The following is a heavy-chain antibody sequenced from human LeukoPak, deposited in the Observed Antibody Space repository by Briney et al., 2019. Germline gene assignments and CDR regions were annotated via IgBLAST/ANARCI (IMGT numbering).Heavy chain of an antibody. V-gene: IGHV1-18*01. J-gene: IGHJ4*02. CDR3: ARAFLWFGELLYDDY. Sequence: ASVKVSFKASGYTFTSYGISWVRQAPGQGLEWMGWISAYNGNTNYAQKLQGRVTMTTDTSASTAYMELRSLRSDDTAVYYCARAFLWFGELLYDDYWGQGTLVTVSS. D-gene: IGHD3-10*01. CDR2: ISAYNGNT. CDR1: GYTFTSYG.